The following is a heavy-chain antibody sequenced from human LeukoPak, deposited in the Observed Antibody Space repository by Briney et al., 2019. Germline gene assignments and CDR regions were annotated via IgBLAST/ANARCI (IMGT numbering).Heavy chain of an antibody. Sequence: GGSLRLSCTVSGFTFNSYAMSWVRQAPGKGLEWVSVIYSGGTTYYADSVKGRFSISRDNSKNTLYLQMNSLRAEDTAVYYCARYDYGRSGFDYWGQGTLVTVSS. CDR2: IYSGGTT. V-gene: IGHV3-66*01. J-gene: IGHJ4*02. CDR3: ARYDYGRSGFDY. D-gene: IGHD5-12*01. CDR1: GFTFNSYA.